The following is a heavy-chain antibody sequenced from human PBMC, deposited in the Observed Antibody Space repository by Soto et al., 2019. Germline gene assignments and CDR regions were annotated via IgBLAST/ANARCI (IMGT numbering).Heavy chain of an antibody. CDR3: ARDREYYYYYMDV. CDR2: IIPILGIA. J-gene: IGHJ6*03. D-gene: IGHD3-10*01. V-gene: IGHV1-69*04. CDR1: GGTFSSYP. Sequence: ASVKVSCKASGGTFSSYPISWVRQAPGQGLEWMGRIIPILGIANYAQKFQGRVTITADKSTSTAYMELSSLRSEDTAVYYCARDREYYYYYMDVWGKGTTVTVSS.